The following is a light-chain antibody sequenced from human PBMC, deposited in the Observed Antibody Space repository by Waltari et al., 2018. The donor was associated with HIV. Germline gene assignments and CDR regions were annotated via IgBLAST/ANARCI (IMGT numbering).Light chain of an antibody. J-gene: IGKJ4*01. Sequence: IALTHSPVTLSLSPAERVTLSCRASQNINNNDLAWYQQKPGQAPWLLIYGASNRATGVPDRFSGSGSGTAFSLTISRLEPEDFAVYYCQQYGTVSLTFGGGTKVEIK. CDR2: GAS. CDR1: QNINNND. CDR3: QQYGTVSLT. V-gene: IGKV3-20*01.